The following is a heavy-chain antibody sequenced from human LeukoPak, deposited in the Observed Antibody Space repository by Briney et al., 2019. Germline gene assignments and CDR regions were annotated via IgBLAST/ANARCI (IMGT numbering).Heavy chain of an antibody. V-gene: IGHV3-30*02. Sequence: GGSLRLSCAASGFTFSNYAMHCVRQAPGKGLEWMAFIRYDGSDKYYADSVKDRFTISRDNSKNTLYLQMNSLRPEDTAVYYCAKGASYGDFFDYWGQGTLVAVSS. D-gene: IGHD5-18*01. CDR3: AKGASYGDFFDY. J-gene: IGHJ4*02. CDR1: GFTFSNYA. CDR2: IRYDGSDK.